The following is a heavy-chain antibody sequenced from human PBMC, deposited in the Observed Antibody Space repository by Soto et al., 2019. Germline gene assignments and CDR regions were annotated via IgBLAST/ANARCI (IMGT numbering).Heavy chain of an antibody. CDR3: ARDRLDIVDAFDI. J-gene: IGHJ3*02. CDR1: GGSISSGGYH. CDR2: IYYSGST. D-gene: IGHD2-2*03. V-gene: IGHV4-31*03. Sequence: SETLSLTCTVSGGSISSGGYHWSWIRQHPGKGLEWIGYIYYSGSTYYNPSLKSRVTISVDTSKNQFSLKLSSVTAADTAVYYCARDRLDIVDAFDIWGQGTMVTVSS.